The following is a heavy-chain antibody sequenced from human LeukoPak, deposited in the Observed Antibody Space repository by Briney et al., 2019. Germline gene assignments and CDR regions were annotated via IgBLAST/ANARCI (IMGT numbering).Heavy chain of an antibody. CDR1: GGSFSGYY. CDR2: INHSGST. Sequence: SETLSLTCAVYGGSFSGYYWSWIRQPPGKGLEWIGEINHSGSTNYNPFLKSRVTISVDTSKNQFSLKLSSVTAADTAVYYCAKVGIQYYYGSGSYFSGSYSGMDVWGQGTTVTVSS. J-gene: IGHJ6*02. D-gene: IGHD3-10*01. CDR3: AKVGIQYYYGSGSYFSGSYSGMDV. V-gene: IGHV4-34*01.